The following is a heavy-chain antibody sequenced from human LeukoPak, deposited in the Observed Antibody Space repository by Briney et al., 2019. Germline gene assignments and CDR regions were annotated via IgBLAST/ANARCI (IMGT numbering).Heavy chain of an antibody. CDR2: INRDGSST. V-gene: IGHV3-74*01. Sequence: GGSLRLSCAASGIIFSNYWMHWVRQAPGKGLVWVSRINRDGSSTSYADSAKGRFTISRDNAKNTLYLQMNSLRAEDTAVYYCARGGGYSYGSFDYWGQGTLVTVSS. CDR3: ARGGGYSYGSFDY. CDR1: GIIFSNYW. J-gene: IGHJ4*02. D-gene: IGHD5-18*01.